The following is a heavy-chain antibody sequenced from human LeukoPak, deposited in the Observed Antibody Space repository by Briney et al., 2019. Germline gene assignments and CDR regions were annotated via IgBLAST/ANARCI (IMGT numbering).Heavy chain of an antibody. Sequence: GESLKISCKGSAYSFTISWIGWVRQMPGKGLEWMGIIYPGDSDTRYSPSFQGQVTISADKSISTAYLQWSSLKASDTAMYYCAGRTDEFTYYYGSGSSYSFDPWGQGTLVTVSS. CDR2: IYPGDSDT. CDR3: AGRTDEFTYYYGSGSSYSFDP. J-gene: IGHJ5*02. V-gene: IGHV5-51*01. CDR1: AYSFTISW. D-gene: IGHD3-10*01.